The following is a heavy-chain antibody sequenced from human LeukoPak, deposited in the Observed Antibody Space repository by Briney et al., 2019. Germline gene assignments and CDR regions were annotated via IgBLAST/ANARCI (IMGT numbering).Heavy chain of an antibody. V-gene: IGHV5-51*01. CDR3: ARKYCSGGSCGWFDP. CDR2: IYPGDSDT. Sequence: GESLKISCKGSGYSFTSYWIGWVRQMPGKGLEWMGIIYPGDSDTRYSPSFQGQVTISADESISTAYLQWSSLKASDTAMYYCARKYCSGGSCGWFDPWGQGTLVTVSS. J-gene: IGHJ5*02. CDR1: GYSFTSYW. D-gene: IGHD2-15*01.